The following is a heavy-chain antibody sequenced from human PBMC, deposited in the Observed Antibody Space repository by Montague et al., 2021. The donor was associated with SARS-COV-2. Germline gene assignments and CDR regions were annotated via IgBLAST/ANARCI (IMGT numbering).Heavy chain of an antibody. CDR3: ARQARGVGFDI. CDR1: GGSMNLYY. V-gene: IGHV4-4*07. CDR2: FYPSGST. D-gene: IGHD3-10*01. Sequence: SETLSLTCNVSGGSMNLYYWTWVRQPAGKGLEWIGRFYPSGSTNFNPYLQSRVSMSVDMSKNQFSLKMSSVTAADTAMYYCARQARGVGFDIWGQGTRVTVSS. J-gene: IGHJ3*02.